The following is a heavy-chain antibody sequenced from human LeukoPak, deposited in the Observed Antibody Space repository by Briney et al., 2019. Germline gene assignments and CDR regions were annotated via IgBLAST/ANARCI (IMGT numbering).Heavy chain of an antibody. J-gene: IGHJ4*02. Sequence: GASVKVSCKASGYTFTSYYMHWVRQAPGQGLEWMGIVNPSGGSTSYAQKFQGRVTMTRDTSTSTVYMELSSLRSEDTAVYYCARREGSDYDSGGYLDYWGQGTLVTVSS. CDR2: VNPSGGST. D-gene: IGHD3-22*01. V-gene: IGHV1-46*01. CDR1: GYTFTSYY. CDR3: ARREGSDYDSGGYLDY.